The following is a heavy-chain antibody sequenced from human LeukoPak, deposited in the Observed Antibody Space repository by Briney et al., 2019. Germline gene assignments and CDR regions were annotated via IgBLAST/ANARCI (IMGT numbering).Heavy chain of an antibody. Sequence: SETLSLTCTVSGGSISSSSYSWGWIRQPPGKGLEWIGSIYYSGSTYYNPSLKSRVTISVDTSKNQFSLKLSSVTAADTAVYYCARHRPERLLIKYNWFDPWGQGTLVTVSS. D-gene: IGHD2-8*01. CDR3: ARHRPERLLIKYNWFDP. CDR2: IYYSGST. V-gene: IGHV4-39*01. J-gene: IGHJ5*02. CDR1: GGSISSSSYS.